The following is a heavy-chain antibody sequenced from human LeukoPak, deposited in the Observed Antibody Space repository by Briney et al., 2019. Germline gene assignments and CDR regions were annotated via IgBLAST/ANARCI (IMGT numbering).Heavy chain of an antibody. D-gene: IGHD3-22*01. J-gene: IGHJ4*02. CDR1: GYTFTGYY. V-gene: IGHV1-2*06. CDR2: IDPNSGVT. CDR3: ARGYYESSGTFDY. Sequence: ASVKVSCKASGYTFTGYYMHWVRQAPGQGLEWMGRIDPNSGVTNYAQKFHGRVTMTRDTSLSTAYMDLSSLRSDDTAVYYCARGYYESSGTFDYWGQGTLVTVSS.